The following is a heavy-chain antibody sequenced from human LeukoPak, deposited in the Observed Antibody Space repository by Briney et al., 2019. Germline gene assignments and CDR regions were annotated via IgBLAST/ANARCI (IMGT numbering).Heavy chain of an antibody. J-gene: IGHJ4*02. CDR1: GFTFSSYS. V-gene: IGHV3-48*01. Sequence: GGSLRLSCAASGFTFSSYSMNWVGQASGKGLEWVSYISSSSSTIYYADSLKGRFTISRDNAKNSLYLQMNSLRAEDTAVYYCARDYYNSSGYYHFGGNYWGQGTLVTVPS. D-gene: IGHD3-22*01. CDR3: ARDYYNSSGYYHFGGNY. CDR2: ISSSSSTI.